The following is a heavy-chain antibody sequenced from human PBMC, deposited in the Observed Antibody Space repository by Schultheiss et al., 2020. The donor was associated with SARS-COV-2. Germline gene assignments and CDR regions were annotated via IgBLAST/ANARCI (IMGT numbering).Heavy chain of an antibody. CDR3: ARGGTISNWFDP. D-gene: IGHD2-15*01. J-gene: IGHJ5*02. Sequence: SETLSLTCAVSGGSISSSNWWSWVRQPPGKGLEWIGYIYYSGSTYYNPSLKSRVTISVDTSKNQFSLKLSSVTAADTAVYYCARGGTISNWFDPWGQGTLVTVSS. CDR1: GGSISSSNW. V-gene: IGHV4-4*02. CDR2: IYYSGST.